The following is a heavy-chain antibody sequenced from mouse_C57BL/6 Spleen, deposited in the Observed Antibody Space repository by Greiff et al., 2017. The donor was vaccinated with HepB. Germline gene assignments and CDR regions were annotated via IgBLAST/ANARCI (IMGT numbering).Heavy chain of an antibody. D-gene: IGHD2-4*01. V-gene: IGHV14-3*01. Sequence: EVQGVESVAELVRPGASVKLSCTASGFNIKNTYMHWVKQRPEQGLEWIGRIDPANGNTKYAPKFQGKATITADTSSNTAYLQLSSLTSEDTAIYYCARPGRDYDREYYFDYWGQGTTLTVSS. CDR3: ARPGRDYDREYYFDY. CDR1: GFNIKNTY. CDR2: IDPANGNT. J-gene: IGHJ2*01.